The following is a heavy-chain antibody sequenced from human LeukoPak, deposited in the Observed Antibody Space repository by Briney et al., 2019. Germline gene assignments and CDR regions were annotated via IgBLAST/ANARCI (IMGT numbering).Heavy chain of an antibody. D-gene: IGHD1-26*01. CDR2: IYYSGST. V-gene: IGHV4-61*01. J-gene: IGHJ4*02. CDR1: GGSISSSSYY. Sequence: SETLSLTCTVSGGSISSSSYYWGWIRQPPGKGLEWIGYIYYSGSTNYNPSLKSRVTISVDTSKNQFSLKLSSVTAADTAVYYCARDPRGGSYFDYWGQGTLVTVSS. CDR3: ARDPRGGSYFDY.